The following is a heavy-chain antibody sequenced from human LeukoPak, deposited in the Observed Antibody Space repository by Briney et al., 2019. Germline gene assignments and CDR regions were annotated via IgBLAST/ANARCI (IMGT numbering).Heavy chain of an antibody. Sequence: SETLSLTCTVSGGSISSSSYYWGWIRQPPGKGLEWIGSIYYSGSTYYNPSLKSRVTISVDTSKNQSSLKLSSVTAADTAVYYCARDEAGTTDYWGQGTLVTVSS. J-gene: IGHJ4*02. D-gene: IGHD1-1*01. CDR3: ARDEAGTTDY. V-gene: IGHV4-39*07. CDR1: GGSISSSSYY. CDR2: IYYSGST.